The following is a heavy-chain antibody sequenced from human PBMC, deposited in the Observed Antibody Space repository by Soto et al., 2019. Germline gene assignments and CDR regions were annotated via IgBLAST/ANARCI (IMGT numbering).Heavy chain of an antibody. J-gene: IGHJ6*02. CDR3: ASSLFVPLAVAEEGMDV. Sequence: QVQLVQSGAEVKKPGSSVKVSCKASGGTFSSYAISWVRQAPGQGLEWMGGIIPIFGTANYAQKFQGRVTITADESTSTAYMELSSLRSEDTAVYFCASSLFVPLAVAEEGMDVWGQGTTVTVSS. D-gene: IGHD6-19*01. CDR2: IIPIFGTA. CDR1: GGTFSSYA. V-gene: IGHV1-69*01.